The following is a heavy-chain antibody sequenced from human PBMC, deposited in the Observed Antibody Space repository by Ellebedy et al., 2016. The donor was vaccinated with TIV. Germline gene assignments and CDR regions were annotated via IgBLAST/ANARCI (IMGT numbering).Heavy chain of an antibody. CDR2: ISGSGGST. D-gene: IGHD2-2*01. CDR1: GFTFSSYA. CDR3: AKDGCSSTSCLDY. J-gene: IGHJ4*02. V-gene: IGHV3-23*01. Sequence: GESLKISXAASGFTFSSYAMSWVRQAPGKGLEWVSAISGSGGSTYYADSVKGRFTISRDNSKNTLYLQMNSLRAEDTAVYYCAKDGCSSTSCLDYWGQGTLVTGSS.